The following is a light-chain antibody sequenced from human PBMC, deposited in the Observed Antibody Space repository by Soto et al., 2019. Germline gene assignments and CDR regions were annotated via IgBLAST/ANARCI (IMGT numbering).Light chain of an antibody. CDR1: TSDVGAYNY. V-gene: IGLV2-14*01. J-gene: IGLJ1*01. CDR3: SSKTSSSSPFV. Sequence: QSVLTQPASVSGSPGQSITISCTGSTSDVGAYNYVSWYKHHPGQAPQLMIYEVSNRPSGVSNRFSGSKSGNTASLTMSGLQADDEGDYYCSSKTSSSSPFVFGTGTKLTVL. CDR2: EVS.